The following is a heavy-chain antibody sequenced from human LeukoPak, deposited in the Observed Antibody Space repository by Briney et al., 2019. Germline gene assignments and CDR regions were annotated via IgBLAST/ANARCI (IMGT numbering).Heavy chain of an antibody. CDR3: ARGTVNDRGVGLNNWFDP. V-gene: IGHV1-2*02. CDR2: INPNSGGT. CDR1: GYTFTGYY. J-gene: IGHJ5*02. Sequence: ASVKVSCKASGYTFTGYYMHWVRQAPGQGLEWMGWINPNSGGTNYAQKFQGRVTMTRDTSISTAYMELSRLRSDDTAVYYCARGTVNDRGVGLNNWFDPWGQGTLVTVSP. D-gene: IGHD3-10*01.